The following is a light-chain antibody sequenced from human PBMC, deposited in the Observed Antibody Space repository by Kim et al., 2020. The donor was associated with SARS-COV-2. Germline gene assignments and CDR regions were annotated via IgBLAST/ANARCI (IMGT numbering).Light chain of an antibody. CDR2: GAS. CDR1: QDIRNH. CDR3: QQYNSNPAT. J-gene: IGKJ5*01. V-gene: IGKV1-16*01. Sequence: AAVGDSVTITCRASQDIRNHLTWLQQRPGKAPKSLIYGASTLQSGVPSRFSGSGSGTDFTLTISSLQPDDFAIYFCQQYNSNPATFGQGTRLEIK.